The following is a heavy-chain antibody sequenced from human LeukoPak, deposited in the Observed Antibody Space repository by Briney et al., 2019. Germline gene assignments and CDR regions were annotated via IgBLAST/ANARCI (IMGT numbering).Heavy chain of an antibody. D-gene: IGHD3-9*01. J-gene: IGHJ4*02. Sequence: ASVSLSCAASGYTFTSYYMHGVRHAPGQGLEWMGIINPSGGSTSYAQKFQGRVTMTRDTSTSTVYMELSSLRSEDTAVYYCARNGDFDWLSHFDYWGQGTLVTVSS. CDR2: INPSGGST. V-gene: IGHV1-46*01. CDR3: ARNGDFDWLSHFDY. CDR1: GYTFTSYY.